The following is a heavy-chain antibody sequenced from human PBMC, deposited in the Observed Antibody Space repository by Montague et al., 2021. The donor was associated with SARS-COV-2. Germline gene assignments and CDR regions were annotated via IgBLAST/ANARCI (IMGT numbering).Heavy chain of an antibody. V-gene: IGHV4-4*02. Sequence: SETLSLTCAVSGGSISSSNWWSWVRQPPGKGLEWIGEIYHSGSTDYNPSPKSRVTISVDKSKNQFSLKLSSVTAADTAVYYCARDATMVSHYYFDFWGQGTLVTVSS. CDR1: GGSISSSNW. D-gene: IGHD4/OR15-4a*01. CDR2: IYHSGST. J-gene: IGHJ4*02. CDR3: ARDATMVSHYYFDF.